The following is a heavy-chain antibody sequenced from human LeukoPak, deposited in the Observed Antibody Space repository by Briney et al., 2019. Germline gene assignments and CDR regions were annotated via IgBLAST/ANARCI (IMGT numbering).Heavy chain of an antibody. J-gene: IGHJ4*02. CDR1: GFTFSNYN. CDR2: ISSSSSTI. D-gene: IGHD1-7*01. CDR3: ARENFADLFDF. V-gene: IGHV3-48*01. Sequence: GGSLRLSCAASGFTFSNYNMNWVRQAPGKGLECIAYISSSSSTIYYADSVKGRFTISRDNAKNSLFLHLNSLRAEDTALYYCARENFADLFDFWGQGALVTVSS.